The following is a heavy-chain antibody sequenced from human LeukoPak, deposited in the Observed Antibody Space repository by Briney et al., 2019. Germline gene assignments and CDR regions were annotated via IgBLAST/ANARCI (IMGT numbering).Heavy chain of an antibody. CDR3: ARDGFAAFDI. J-gene: IGHJ3*02. Sequence: ASVKVSCKASGYTFTSYGISWVRQAPGQGLEWMGIINPSGGSTGYAQKFQGRVTMTRDMSTSTVYMELSSLRSEDTAVYYCARDGFAAFDIWGRGTIVTVSS. D-gene: IGHD5-12*01. CDR2: INPSGGST. V-gene: IGHV1-46*01. CDR1: GYTFTSYG.